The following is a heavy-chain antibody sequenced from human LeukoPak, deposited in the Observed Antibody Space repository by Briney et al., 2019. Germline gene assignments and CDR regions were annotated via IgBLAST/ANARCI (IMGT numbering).Heavy chain of an antibody. CDR3: AKDLTRYCSGGSCYSADY. J-gene: IGHJ4*02. CDR1: GFTFSSYG. V-gene: IGHV3-30*18. CDR2: ISYDGRNK. Sequence: GSLRLSCAASGFTFSSYGMHWVRQAPGKGLEWVAVISYDGRNKNYADSVKGRFTISRDNSKNTLYLQINSVRAEDTAVYYCAKDLTRYCSGGSCYSADYWGQGTLVTVSS. D-gene: IGHD2-15*01.